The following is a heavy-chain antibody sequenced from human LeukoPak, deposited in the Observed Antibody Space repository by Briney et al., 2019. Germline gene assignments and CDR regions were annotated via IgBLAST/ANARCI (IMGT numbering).Heavy chain of an antibody. D-gene: IGHD3-10*01. CDR3: ARDKVRYYYYYYGMDV. Sequence: GGSLRLSCAASGFTFSSYAMSWVRQAPGKGLEWVSAISGSGGSTYYADSVKGRFTISRDNSKNTLYLQMNSLRAEDTAVYYCARDKVRYYYYYYGMDVWGQGTTVTVSS. CDR2: ISGSGGST. CDR1: GFTFSSYA. J-gene: IGHJ6*02. V-gene: IGHV3-23*01.